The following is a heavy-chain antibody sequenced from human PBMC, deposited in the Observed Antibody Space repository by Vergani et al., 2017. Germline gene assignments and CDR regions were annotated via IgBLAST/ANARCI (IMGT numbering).Heavy chain of an antibody. J-gene: IGHJ6*03. Sequence: QVRLQESGPGLVKPSETLSLTCSVSGGSMSGYYWSWIRQPPGKGPEWMGYVFPSGNSDYNPSLKNRVSISLDKSKNQFSLWVNSVTAADTAVYFCARASLRALVGYYYYMDVWGKGNTVVVSS. CDR2: VFPSGNS. V-gene: IGHV4-4*09. CDR1: GGSMSGYY. CDR3: ARASLRALVGYYYYMDV. D-gene: IGHD3-16*02.